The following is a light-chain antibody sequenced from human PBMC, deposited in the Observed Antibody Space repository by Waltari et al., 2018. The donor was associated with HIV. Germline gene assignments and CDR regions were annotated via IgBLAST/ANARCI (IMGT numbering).Light chain of an antibody. CDR3: SSYTTRSTVI. CDR2: EVS. V-gene: IGLV2-14*01. Sequence: QSALTPPASVSGSPGQSITISCTGPSTDVGHYDYDSWYRQHPGKAPKLSLSEVSNRPSGVSNRFSGSKSVNTASLTISGLQAEDEADYYCSSYTTRSTVIFGGGTKLTVL. CDR1: STDVGHYDY. J-gene: IGLJ2*01.